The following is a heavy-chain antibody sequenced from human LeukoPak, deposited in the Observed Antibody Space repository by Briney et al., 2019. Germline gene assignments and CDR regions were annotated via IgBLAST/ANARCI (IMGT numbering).Heavy chain of an antibody. D-gene: IGHD2-2*01. Sequence: PGGSLRLSCAASGFTFSSYSMNWVRQAPGKGLEWVSSISSSSSYIYYADSVKGRFTISRDNAKNPLYLQMNSLRAEDTAVYYCARSKSSTSSLTEVWGQGTLVTVSS. CDR2: ISSSSSYI. V-gene: IGHV3-21*01. J-gene: IGHJ4*02. CDR1: GFTFSSYS. CDR3: ARSKSSTSSLTEV.